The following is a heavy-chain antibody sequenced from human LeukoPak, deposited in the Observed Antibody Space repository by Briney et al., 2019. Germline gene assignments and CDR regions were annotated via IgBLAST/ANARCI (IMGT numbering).Heavy chain of an antibody. CDR1: GYTFTGYY. Sequence: GASVKVSCKASGYTFTGYYMHWVRQAPGQGLEWMGWINPNSGGTNYAQKFQGWVTMTRDTSISTAYMELSRLRSDDTAVYYCARTNSDYDFLGTYYYYGMDVWGHGTTVTVSS. CDR3: ARTNSDYDFLGTYYYYGMDV. V-gene: IGHV1-2*04. D-gene: IGHD5-12*01. CDR2: INPNSGGT. J-gene: IGHJ6*02.